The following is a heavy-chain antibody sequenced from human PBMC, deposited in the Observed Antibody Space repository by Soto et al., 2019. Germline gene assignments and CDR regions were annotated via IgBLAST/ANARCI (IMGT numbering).Heavy chain of an antibody. J-gene: IGHJ6*04. CDR3: ARGWDGRRMGRSSGRYSSSWYLDV. D-gene: IGHD6-13*01. Sequence: PSETLSLTCAVYGGSFSGYYWSWIRQPPGKGLEWIGEINHSGSTNYNPSLKSRVTISVDTSKNQFSLKLSSVTAADTAVYYCARGWDGRRMGRSSGRYSSSWYLDVWGKGTTVTVSS. CDR2: INHSGST. V-gene: IGHV4-34*01. CDR1: GGSFSGYY.